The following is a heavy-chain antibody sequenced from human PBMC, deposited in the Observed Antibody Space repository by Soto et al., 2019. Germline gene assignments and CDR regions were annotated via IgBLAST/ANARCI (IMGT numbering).Heavy chain of an antibody. CDR1: GGSFSGYY. Sequence: SETLSLTCAVYGGSFSGYYWSWIRQPPGKGLEWIGEINHSGSTNYNPSLKSRVTISVDTSKNQFSLKLSSVTAADTAVYYCARGTRGYSGYVARVAFDIWGQGTMVTVSS. D-gene: IGHD5-12*01. J-gene: IGHJ3*02. V-gene: IGHV4-34*01. CDR3: ARGTRGYSGYVARVAFDI. CDR2: INHSGST.